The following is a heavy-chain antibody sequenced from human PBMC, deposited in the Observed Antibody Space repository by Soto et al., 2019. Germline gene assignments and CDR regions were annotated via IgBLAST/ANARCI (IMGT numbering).Heavy chain of an antibody. CDR1: GYSISSSNW. D-gene: IGHD2-21*01. CDR3: ARRVSQGPIDS. J-gene: IGHJ4*02. CDR2: IYYSGTT. Sequence: QVQLQESGPGLVKPSDTLSLTCAVSGYSISSSNWWGWIRQPPGKGLEWIGYIYYSGTTYYNPPLNGRVTISVDTSENRGYLSLSSVAGVDTAVCYCARRVSQGPIDSLGQGTLVTVSS. V-gene: IGHV4-28*01.